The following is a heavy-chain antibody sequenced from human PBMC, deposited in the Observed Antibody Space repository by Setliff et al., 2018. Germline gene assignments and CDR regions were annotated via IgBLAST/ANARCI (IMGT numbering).Heavy chain of an antibody. CDR3: ARDSGNSGMIDY. CDR1: GFTLSSSN. D-gene: IGHD6-25*01. V-gene: IGHV3-48*01. Sequence: PGGSLRLSCAGSGFTLSSSNMAWVRKAPGKGPEWFSYITSSSTGIWYADSVKGRFTISRDNAENSLYLQMNSLRVEDTAVYYCARDSGNSGMIDYWGQGTPVTVSS. CDR2: ITSSSTGI. J-gene: IGHJ4*02.